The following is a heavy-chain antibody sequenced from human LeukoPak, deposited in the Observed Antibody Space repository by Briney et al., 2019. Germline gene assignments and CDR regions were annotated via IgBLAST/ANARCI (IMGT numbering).Heavy chain of an antibody. CDR3: AKDQGTTGSYDY. V-gene: IGHV3-30*02. D-gene: IGHD3-9*01. CDR2: IQKDGSYE. Sequence: PGGSLRLSCAASGFTFSTYGLDWVRQAPGQGLEWVAFIQKDGSYEYYADSAKGRFTISRDNSKNTLYLEMNNLRTEDTAVYYCAKDQGTTGSYDYWGQGTLDTVSS. J-gene: IGHJ4*02. CDR1: GFTFSTYG.